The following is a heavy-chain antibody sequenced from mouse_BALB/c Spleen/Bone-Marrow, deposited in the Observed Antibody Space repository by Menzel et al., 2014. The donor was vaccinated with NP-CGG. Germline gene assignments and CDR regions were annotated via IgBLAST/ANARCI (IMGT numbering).Heavy chain of an antibody. CDR2: ISSGSSTI. J-gene: IGHJ1*01. Sequence: DVMLVESGGGLVQPGGSRKLSCAASGFTFSSFGMHWFRQAPEKGLEWVAYISSGSSTIYYADTVKGRFTISRDNPKNTLFLQMTSLRSEDTAVYYCAREGDYGNYWYFDVWGAGTTVTVSS. D-gene: IGHD2-1*01. V-gene: IGHV5-17*02. CDR1: GFTFSSFG. CDR3: AREGDYGNYWYFDV.